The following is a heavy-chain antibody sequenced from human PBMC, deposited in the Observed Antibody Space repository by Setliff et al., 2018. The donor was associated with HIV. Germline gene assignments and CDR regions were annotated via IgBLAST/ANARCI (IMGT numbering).Heavy chain of an antibody. J-gene: IGHJ5*02. CDR3: ARATSPRPMVRGGWFDP. Sequence: LKISCKGSGYRIYRYWIAWVRQMPGKGLEWMGIIFPGDSDTGYSPSFYGQVNISADKSISTAYLQWSSLKASDTAMYYCARATSPRPMVRGGWFDPWGQGTLVTVSS. CDR2: IFPGDSDT. V-gene: IGHV5-51*01. CDR1: GYRIYRYW. D-gene: IGHD3-10*01.